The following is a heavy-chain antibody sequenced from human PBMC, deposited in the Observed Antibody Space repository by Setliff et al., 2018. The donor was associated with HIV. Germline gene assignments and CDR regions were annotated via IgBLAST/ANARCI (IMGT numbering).Heavy chain of an antibody. D-gene: IGHD2-21*01. Sequence: GGSLRLSCVGSGFTFSNHWMQWVRQAPGKGLVWVSRINYHGSDISYADSVKGRFTISRDNAKNSLYLQMNSLRTEDTAVYYCATDPRRLSYWGQGTLVTVSS. CDR2: INYHGSDI. V-gene: IGHV3-74*01. CDR1: GFTFSNHW. CDR3: ATDPRRLSY. J-gene: IGHJ4*02.